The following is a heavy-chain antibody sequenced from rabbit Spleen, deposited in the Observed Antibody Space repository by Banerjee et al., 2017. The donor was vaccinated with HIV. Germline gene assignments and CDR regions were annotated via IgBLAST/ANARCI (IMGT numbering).Heavy chain of an antibody. Sequence: QSLGESGGDLVKPGASLTLTCTASGIDFSGYNWVFWVRQAPGKGLEWIACIYTAGGYTHYATWVNGRFTISKTSSTTVTLQMTSLTAADTATYFCARGSAAMTMVITGYYLSLWGQGTLVTVS. D-gene: IGHD2-1*01. CDR3: ARGSAAMTMVITGYYLSL. J-gene: IGHJ4*01. V-gene: IGHV1S40*01. CDR1: GIDFSGYNW. CDR2: IYTAGGYT.